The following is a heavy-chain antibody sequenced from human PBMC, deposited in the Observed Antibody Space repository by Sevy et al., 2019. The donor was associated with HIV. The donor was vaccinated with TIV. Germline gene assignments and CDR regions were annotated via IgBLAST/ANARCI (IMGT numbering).Heavy chain of an antibody. J-gene: IGHJ4*02. CDR3: ARGGVLLWFRDMYYFDY. CDR2: IIPIFGTA. V-gene: IGHV1-69*13. CDR1: GGTFSSYA. Sequence: ASVKVSCKASGGTFSSYAISWVRQAPGQGLEWMGGIIPIFGTANYAQKFQGRVTITADESTSTAYMELSSLRSEDMAVYYCARGGVLLWFRDMYYFDYWGQGTLVTVSS. D-gene: IGHD3-10*01.